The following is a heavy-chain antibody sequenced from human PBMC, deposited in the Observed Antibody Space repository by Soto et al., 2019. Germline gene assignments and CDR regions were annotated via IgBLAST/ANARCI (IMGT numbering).Heavy chain of an antibody. CDR1: GGSISSSGYY. CDR2: IYYSGST. J-gene: IGHJ5*02. CDR3: ARVGITEMYNWFDP. Sequence: SETLSLTCTVSGGSISSSGYYWSWIRQHPGKGLEWIGYIYYSGSTYYNPSLKSRVTISVDTSKNQFSLKLSSVTAADTAVYYCARVGITEMYNWFDPWGQGTLVTVSS. V-gene: IGHV4-31*03. D-gene: IGHD1-20*01.